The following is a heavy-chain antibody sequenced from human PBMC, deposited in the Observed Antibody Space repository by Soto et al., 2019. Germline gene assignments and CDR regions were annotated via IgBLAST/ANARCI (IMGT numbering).Heavy chain of an antibody. CDR3: ARDSSGLHYVD. CDR2: ISAYNGNT. J-gene: IGHJ4*02. D-gene: IGHD3-22*01. V-gene: IGHV1-18*01. CDR1: GGTFSTYS. Sequence: ASVKVSCKASGGTFSTYSISWVRQAPGQGLEWMGWISAYNGNTNYAQKLQGRVTMTTDTSTSTAYMELRSLRSDETAVYYCARDSSGLHYVDWGQGTPVTVSS.